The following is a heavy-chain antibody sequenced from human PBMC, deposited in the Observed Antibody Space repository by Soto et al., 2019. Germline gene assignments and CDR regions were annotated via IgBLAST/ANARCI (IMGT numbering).Heavy chain of an antibody. Sequence: PSETLSLTCAVYGGSFSGYYWSWIRQPPGKGLEWIGEINHSGSTNYNPSLKSRVTISVDTSKNQFSLKLSSVTAADTAVYYCARGPGAAPFFFDPWGQGTLVTVSS. J-gene: IGHJ5*02. V-gene: IGHV4-34*01. CDR3: ARGPGAAPFFFDP. CDR1: GGSFSGYY. CDR2: INHSGST.